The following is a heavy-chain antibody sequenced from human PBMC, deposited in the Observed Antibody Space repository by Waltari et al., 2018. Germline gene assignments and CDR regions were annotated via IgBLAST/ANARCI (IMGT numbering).Heavy chain of an antibody. J-gene: IGHJ4*02. D-gene: IGHD1-26*01. CDR3: ARDRGSYQGSDY. CDR1: GYTFTSYY. Sequence: QVQLVQSGAEVKKPGASVKVSCKASGYTFTSYYMHWVRQATGQGLEWMGIINPSGGSTSYAQKFQGRVTMTRDTSTSTVYMELSSLRSEDTAVYYCARDRGSYQGSDYWGQGTLVTVSS. CDR2: INPSGGST. V-gene: IGHV1-46*01.